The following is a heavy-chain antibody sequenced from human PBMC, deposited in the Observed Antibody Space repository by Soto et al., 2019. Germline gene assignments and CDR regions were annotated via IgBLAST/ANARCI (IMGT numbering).Heavy chain of an antibody. CDR3: ARDQGLAARPGLAYYGMDV. CDR2: IWYDGSNK. D-gene: IGHD6-6*01. CDR1: GFTFSSYG. V-gene: IGHV3-33*01. Sequence: QVQLVESGGGVVQPGRSLRLSCAASGFTFSSYGMHWVRQAPGKGLEWVAVIWYDGSNKYYADSVKGRFTISRDNSKNPLYLKMSRPRAEDTAVYYCARDQGLAARPGLAYYGMDVWGQGTTVTVSS. J-gene: IGHJ6*02.